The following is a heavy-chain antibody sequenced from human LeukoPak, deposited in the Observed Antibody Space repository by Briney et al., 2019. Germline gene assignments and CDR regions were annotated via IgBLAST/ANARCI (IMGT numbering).Heavy chain of an antibody. V-gene: IGHV4-38-2*02. J-gene: IGHJ4*02. CDR3: ARVAIVGATRFDY. D-gene: IGHD1-26*01. CDR1: GYSISSGYY. CDR2: INHSGST. Sequence: SETLSLTCTVSGYSISSGYYWSWIRQPPGKGLEWIGEINHSGSTNYNPSLKSRVTISVDTSKNQFSLKLSSVTAADTAVYYCARVAIVGATRFDYWGQGTLVTVSS.